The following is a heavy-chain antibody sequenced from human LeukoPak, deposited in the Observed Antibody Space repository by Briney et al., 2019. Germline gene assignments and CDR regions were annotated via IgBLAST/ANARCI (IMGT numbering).Heavy chain of an antibody. CDR3: ARVTSGYDGLDY. J-gene: IGHJ4*02. D-gene: IGHD5-12*01. V-gene: IGHV3-20*01. CDR1: GCTFDDYA. CDR2: MNWNAGSR. Sequence: GGSLRLSCAGSGCTFDDYAMSWVRQAPGKGLEWVSSMNWNAGSRGYADSVKGRFTISRDNAKNSLYLQMNSLRAEDTALYHCARVTSGYDGLDYWGQGTLVTVSS.